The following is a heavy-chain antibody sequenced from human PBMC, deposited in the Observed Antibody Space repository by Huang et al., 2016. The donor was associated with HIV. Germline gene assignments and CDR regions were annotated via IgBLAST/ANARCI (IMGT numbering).Heavy chain of an antibody. CDR3: ARDPRIQSWLNFFDY. Sequence: EVQLVESGGGLVQPGGSLRLSCAASGFSISSYWMHWVRQAPGKGLVGVSSINSDGRRTSYADSVKGRFTISRDNAKNTLYLQMNSLRAEDTAVYHCARDPRIQSWLNFFDYWGQGTLVSVSS. CDR2: INSDGRRT. J-gene: IGHJ4*02. D-gene: IGHD3-22*01. V-gene: IGHV3-74*01. CDR1: GFSISSYW.